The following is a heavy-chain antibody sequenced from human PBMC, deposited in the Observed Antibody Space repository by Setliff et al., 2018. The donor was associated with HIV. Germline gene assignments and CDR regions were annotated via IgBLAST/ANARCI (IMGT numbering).Heavy chain of an antibody. J-gene: IGHJ6*02. D-gene: IGHD3-3*01. Sequence: ASVKVSCKTSGYTFTDYYIHWVRQAPGQGLEWMGWINPNSGGTKYAQRFQGRVTMTRDTSINTIYMELSRLRSDDTAVYYCARDLRDGFEEWFSTLDDGMDVWGQGTTVTVSS. V-gene: IGHV1-2*02. CDR3: ARDLRDGFEEWFSTLDDGMDV. CDR1: GYTFTDYY. CDR2: INPNSGGT.